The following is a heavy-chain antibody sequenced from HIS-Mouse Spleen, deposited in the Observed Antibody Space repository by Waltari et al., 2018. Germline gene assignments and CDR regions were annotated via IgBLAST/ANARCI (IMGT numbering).Heavy chain of an antibody. CDR2: ISYDGSNK. Sequence: QVQLVESGGGVVQPGGSLRLSCAASGFTVSSYGLHWVRQAPGKGLEWVAVISYDGSNKYYADSVKGRFTISRDNSKNTLYLQMNSLRAEDTAVYYCAKASSGWLDYWGQGTLVTVSS. CDR1: GFTVSSYG. V-gene: IGHV3-30*18. D-gene: IGHD6-19*01. CDR3: AKASSGWLDY. J-gene: IGHJ4*02.